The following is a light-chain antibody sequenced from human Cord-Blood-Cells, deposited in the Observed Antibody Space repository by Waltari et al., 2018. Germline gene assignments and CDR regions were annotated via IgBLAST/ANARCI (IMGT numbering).Light chain of an antibody. Sequence: QSVLTHPPSVSAAPGQRVTISCTGSSPNIGAGYDVHWYQQLPGTAPKLLVYGNSNRPSGVPDRFSGSKSGTSASRAITGLQAEDEADYYCQSYDSSLSGSVFGGGTKLTVL. CDR1: SPNIGAGYD. CDR3: QSYDSSLSGSV. V-gene: IGLV1-40*01. CDR2: GNS. J-gene: IGLJ3*02.